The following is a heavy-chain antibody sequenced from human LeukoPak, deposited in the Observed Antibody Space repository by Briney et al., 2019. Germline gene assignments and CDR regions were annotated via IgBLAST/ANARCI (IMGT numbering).Heavy chain of an antibody. V-gene: IGHV4-59*08. Sequence: SETLSLTCTVSGGSIGSDYWTCIRQPPGKGLEYIGYIYYTGGTNYNPSLKSRVTISVDTSKNQFSLKLSSVTAADTAVYFCAKYGNSGWVIDNWGQGTLVTVSS. J-gene: IGHJ4*02. D-gene: IGHD6-19*01. CDR1: GGSIGSDY. CDR2: IYYTGGT. CDR3: AKYGNSGWVIDN.